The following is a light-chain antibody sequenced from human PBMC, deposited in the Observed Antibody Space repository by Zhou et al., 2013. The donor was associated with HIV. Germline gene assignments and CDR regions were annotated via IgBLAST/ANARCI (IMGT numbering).Light chain of an antibody. CDR1: QSVSGY. Sequence: EIVLTQSPGTLSLSPGERATLSCRASQSVSGYLAWYQHKPGQAPRLLIYDASNRPTGVPARFNASGSGTEFSLTITSLQPKDSAVYYCQQRYNLVTFGGGTKVEI. V-gene: IGKV3-11*01. CDR3: QQRYNLVT. J-gene: IGKJ4*01. CDR2: DAS.